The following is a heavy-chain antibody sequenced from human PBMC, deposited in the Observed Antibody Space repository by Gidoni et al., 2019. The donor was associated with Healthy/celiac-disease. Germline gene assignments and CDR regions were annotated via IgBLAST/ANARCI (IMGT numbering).Heavy chain of an antibody. D-gene: IGHD6-19*01. J-gene: IGHJ4*02. V-gene: IGHV3-30*04. CDR3: ARAEVDGIAVAGIDY. CDR2: ISYDGSNK. Sequence: QVQLVESGGGVVQPGGSLRLSGAALGFPFSSYAMHWVRQAPGKGLEWVAVISYDGSNKYYADSVKGRFTISRDNSKNTLYLQMNSLRAEDTAVYYCARAEVDGIAVAGIDYWGQGTLVTVSS. CDR1: GFPFSSYA.